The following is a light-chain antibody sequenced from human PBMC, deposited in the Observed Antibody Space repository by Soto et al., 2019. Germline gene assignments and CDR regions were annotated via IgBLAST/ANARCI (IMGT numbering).Light chain of an antibody. J-gene: IGKJ1*01. CDR2: KAS. Sequence: DIQMTQSPSTLSASVGDRVTITCRASQSISSWLAWYQQKPGKAPKLLIYKASSLESEVPSRFSGSGSGTEFTLTISSLQPDDFATYYCQQYNSYSPWTFGQGTNVEIK. CDR1: QSISSW. CDR3: QQYNSYSPWT. V-gene: IGKV1-5*03.